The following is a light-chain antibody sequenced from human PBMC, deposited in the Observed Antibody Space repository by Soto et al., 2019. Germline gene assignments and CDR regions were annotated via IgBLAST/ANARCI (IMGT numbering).Light chain of an antibody. Sequence: AIQMSQSPRSLSASVGDRVIISWGGSQHLTVDVRWLQQRPAHAPTLLISPASTLPPRVPSTFTGSGSGTDFTLTINALHPQHVATYFCLQDYDFPYTFGQGTTLEIK. V-gene: IGKV1-6*01. J-gene: IGKJ2*01. CDR3: LQDYDFPYT. CDR2: PAS. CDR1: QHLTVD.